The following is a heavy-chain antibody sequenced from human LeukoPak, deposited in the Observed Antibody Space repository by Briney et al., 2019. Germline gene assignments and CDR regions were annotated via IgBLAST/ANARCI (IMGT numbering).Heavy chain of an antibody. J-gene: IGHJ6*02. CDR1: IYSFTSYW. CDR3: ARLGDYGMDV. Sequence: GESLKISCKGYIYSFTSYWIGWVRQMPGKGLEWRGIINPADSDTRYSPSFQGQVTISTDKSISTAYLQWSSLKASDTAMYYCARLGDYGMDVWGQGTTVAVSS. CDR2: INPADSDT. V-gene: IGHV5-51*01.